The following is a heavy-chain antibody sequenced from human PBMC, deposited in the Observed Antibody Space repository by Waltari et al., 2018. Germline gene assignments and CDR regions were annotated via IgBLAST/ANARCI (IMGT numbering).Heavy chain of an antibody. CDR1: GYTFTGYS. CDR3: ARGITGTTGDYFDY. CDR2: INPNRGGT. V-gene: IGHV1-2*02. J-gene: IGHJ4*02. Sequence: HVQVVQSGAEVKRPGASLKVSCKASGYTFTGYSMHWVRQAPGQGLEWMGWINPNRGGTNYAQKFQGRVTMTRDTSISTAYMELSRLRSDDTAVYYCARGITGTTGDYFDYWGQGTLVTVSS. D-gene: IGHD1-7*01.